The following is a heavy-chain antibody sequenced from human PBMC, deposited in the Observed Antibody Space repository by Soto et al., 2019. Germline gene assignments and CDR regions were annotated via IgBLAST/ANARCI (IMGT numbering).Heavy chain of an antibody. CDR2: IRSRANNYAT. J-gene: IGHJ4*02. V-gene: IGHV3-73*02. CDR3: TGPTGGYLDY. CDR1: GFIFSGSA. D-gene: IGHD3-10*01. Sequence: EMQLVESGGGLVQPGGSLKLSCAASGFIFSGSAIHWVRQASGKGLEWVGRIRSRANNYATAYATSVKGRFSISRDDSKNTAYLQINSLRIDDTAVYYCTGPTGGYLDYWGRGTQVTVSS.